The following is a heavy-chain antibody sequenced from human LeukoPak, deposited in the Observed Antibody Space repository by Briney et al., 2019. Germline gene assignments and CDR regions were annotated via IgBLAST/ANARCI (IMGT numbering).Heavy chain of an antibody. Sequence: GGSLRLSCAASGFAFSSDWMGWVRQAPGKGLEWGANIKQDGSEKYHVDSVKGRFTISRDNAKNSLYLQMNSLRAEDTAVYYCARALSSSWFGVYYGMDVWGQGTTVTVSS. CDR2: IKQDGSEK. CDR1: GFAFSSDW. V-gene: IGHV3-7*01. J-gene: IGHJ6*02. D-gene: IGHD6-13*01. CDR3: ARALSSSWFGVYYGMDV.